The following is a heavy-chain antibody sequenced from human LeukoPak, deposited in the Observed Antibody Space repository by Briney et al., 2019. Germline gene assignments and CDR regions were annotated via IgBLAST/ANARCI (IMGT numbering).Heavy chain of an antibody. CDR3: AGTPGDYDYYFDY. Sequence: PSETLSLTCTVSGGSISSGGYYWSWIRQHPGKGLEWIGYIYYSGSTYYNPPLKSRVTISVDTSKNQFSLKLSSVTAADTAVYYCAGTPGDYDYYFDYWGQGTLVTVSS. CDR2: IYYSGST. CDR1: GGSISSGGYY. J-gene: IGHJ4*02. D-gene: IGHD4-17*01. V-gene: IGHV4-31*03.